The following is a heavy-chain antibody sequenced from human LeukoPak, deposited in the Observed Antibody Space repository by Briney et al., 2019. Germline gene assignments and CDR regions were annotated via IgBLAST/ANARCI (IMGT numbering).Heavy chain of an antibody. V-gene: IGHV3-7*01. D-gene: IGHD5-18*01. J-gene: IGHJ4*02. CDR2: IKQDGSEK. CDR3: ASLDTAMVNGDY. CDR1: GFTFSSYG. Sequence: GGSLRLSCAASGFTFSSYGVHWVRQAPGKGLEWVANIKQDGSEKNYVDSVKGRFTISRDNAKNSLYLQMNSLRAEDTAMYYCASLDTAMVNGDYWGQGTLVTVSS.